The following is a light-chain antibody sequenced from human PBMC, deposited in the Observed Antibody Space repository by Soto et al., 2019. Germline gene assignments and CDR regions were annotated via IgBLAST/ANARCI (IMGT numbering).Light chain of an antibody. Sequence: QSALTQPASVSGSPGQSITISCTGTSSDVGRYNYVSWYQQYPGKAPKLMIYEVSNRPSGVSNRFSGSKSGNTASLTISGLQAEDEADYYCSSYTSNSTRVFGGGTKLTVL. CDR1: SSDVGRYNY. CDR2: EVS. V-gene: IGLV2-14*01. J-gene: IGLJ3*02. CDR3: SSYTSNSTRV.